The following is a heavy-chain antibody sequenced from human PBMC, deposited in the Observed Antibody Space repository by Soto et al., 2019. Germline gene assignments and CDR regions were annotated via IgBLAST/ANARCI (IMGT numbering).Heavy chain of an antibody. J-gene: IGHJ6*02. CDR2: IYWDDDK. CDR3: AHTPYLYGSGRTGGMDV. Sequence: QITLKESGPTLVKPTQTLTLTCTFSGFSLSTSGVGVGWIRQPPGKALEWLALIYWDDDKRYSPSLNSRLTITKGTSKNHVVLTMTTMDPVDTATYYWAHTPYLYGSGRTGGMDVWGQGTTVTVSS. CDR1: GFSLSTSGVG. V-gene: IGHV2-5*02. D-gene: IGHD3-10*01.